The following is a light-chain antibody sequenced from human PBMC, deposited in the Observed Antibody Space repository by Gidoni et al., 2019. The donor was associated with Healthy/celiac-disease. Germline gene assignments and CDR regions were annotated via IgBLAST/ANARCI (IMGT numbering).Light chain of an antibody. Sequence: QSALTQPASVSGSPGQSITISRTGTSSDVGGYNYVSWYQQHPGKAPKLMIYDVSNRPSGVSNRFSGSKSGNTASLTISGLQAEDEADYYCSSYTSSSPIVVFGGGTKLTVL. J-gene: IGLJ2*01. CDR3: SSYTSSSPIVV. V-gene: IGLV2-14*01. CDR1: SSDVGGYNY. CDR2: DVS.